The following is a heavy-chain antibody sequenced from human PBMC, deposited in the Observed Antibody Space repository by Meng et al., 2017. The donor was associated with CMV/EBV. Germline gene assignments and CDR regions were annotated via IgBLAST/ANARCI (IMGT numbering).Heavy chain of an antibody. J-gene: IGHJ4*02. D-gene: IGHD3-22*01. CDR1: GFTFSSYA. CDR3: ARDSSGYYGY. CDR2: ISYDGSNK. V-gene: IGHV3-30-3*01. Sequence: LTCAASGFTFSSYAMHWVRQAPGKGLEWVAVISYDGSNKYYADSVKGRFTISRDNSKNTLYLQMNSLRAEDTAVYYCARDSSGYYGYWGQGTLVTVSS.